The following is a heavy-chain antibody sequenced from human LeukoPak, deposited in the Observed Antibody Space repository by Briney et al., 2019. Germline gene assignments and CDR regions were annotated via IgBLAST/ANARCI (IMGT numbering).Heavy chain of an antibody. D-gene: IGHD3-22*01. Sequence: SETLSLTCTVSGGSLSSYYWSWIRQPPGKGLEWIGYIYYSGSTNYNPSLKSRVTISVDTSKNQFSLKLSSVTAADTAVYYCARRFKNFKYYYDSSGYPDAFDIWGQGTMVTVSS. CDR1: GGSLSSYY. CDR3: ARRFKNFKYYYDSSGYPDAFDI. CDR2: IYYSGST. V-gene: IGHV4-59*08. J-gene: IGHJ3*02.